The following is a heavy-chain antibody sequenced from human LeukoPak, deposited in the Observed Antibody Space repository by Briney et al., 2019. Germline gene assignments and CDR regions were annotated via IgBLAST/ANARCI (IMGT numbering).Heavy chain of an antibody. CDR2: ISGSGGST. V-gene: IGHV3-23*01. CDR1: GFNFNRHY. CDR3: AKDRTTMIVVVITT. J-gene: IGHJ4*02. Sequence: GGSLRLSCVASGFNFNRHYMSWVRQAPGKGLEWVSAISGSGGSTYYADSVKGRFTISRDNSKNTLYLQMNSLRAEDTAVYYCAKDRTTMIVVVITTWGQGTLVTVSS. D-gene: IGHD3-22*01.